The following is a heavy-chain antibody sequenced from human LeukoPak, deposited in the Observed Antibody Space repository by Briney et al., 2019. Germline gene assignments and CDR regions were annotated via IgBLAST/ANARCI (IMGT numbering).Heavy chain of an antibody. CDR1: GYTFSSYY. Sequence: EASVKVSCKASGYTFSSYYIHWVRQATGQGLEWMGWMNPNSGNTGYAQKFQGRVTMTRNTSISTAYMELSSLRSEDTAVYYCARVSQQLVSDMGYWGQGTLVTVSS. V-gene: IGHV1-8*01. J-gene: IGHJ4*02. D-gene: IGHD6-13*01. CDR2: MNPNSGNT. CDR3: ARVSQQLVSDMGY.